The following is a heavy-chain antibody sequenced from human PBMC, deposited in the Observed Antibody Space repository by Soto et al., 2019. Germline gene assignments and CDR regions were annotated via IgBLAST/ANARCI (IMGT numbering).Heavy chain of an antibody. Sequence: PETLSLTCTVSGGSISGYFLSWIRQPPGKGLEYIGWIFYTGGTNYNASLASRVAISLDTSKNQISLNLHSVTAADTAVYYCARSGLTFRGVLWGQGTLVTVSS. CDR1: GGSISGYF. CDR2: IFYTGGT. V-gene: IGHV4-59*01. J-gene: IGHJ4*02. CDR3: ARSGLTFRGVL. D-gene: IGHD3-16*01.